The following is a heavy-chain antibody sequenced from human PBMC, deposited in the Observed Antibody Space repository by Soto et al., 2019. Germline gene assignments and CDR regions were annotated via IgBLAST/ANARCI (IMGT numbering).Heavy chain of an antibody. D-gene: IGHD3-16*02. CDR3: ARDRQDYDYIWGSYRYTDY. CDR1: GFTFSDYY. J-gene: IGHJ4*02. V-gene: IGHV3-11*01. Sequence: GGSLRLSCAASGFTFSDYYMSWIRQAPGKGLEWVSYISSSGSTIYYADSVKGRFTISRDNAKNSLYLQMNSLRAEDTAVYYCARDRQDYDYIWGSYRYTDYWGQGTLVTVSS. CDR2: ISSSGSTI.